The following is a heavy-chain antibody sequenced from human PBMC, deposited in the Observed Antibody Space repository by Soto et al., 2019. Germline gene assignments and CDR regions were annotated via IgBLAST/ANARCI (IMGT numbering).Heavy chain of an antibody. CDR3: ARTTAVPNTLRSRYFFDY. V-gene: IGHV4-61*01. Sequence: PSATLSLTCSVSGGSVSDKTYYWSWIRQPPGKRLEWIGYVYYIGTTNYNPSLKSRVTISVDLSKNRFSLRLSSVTTADTALYYCARTTAVPNTLRSRYFFDYWGQGTLVTVS. CDR1: GGSVSDKTYY. D-gene: IGHD4-17*01. J-gene: IGHJ4*02. CDR2: VYYIGTT.